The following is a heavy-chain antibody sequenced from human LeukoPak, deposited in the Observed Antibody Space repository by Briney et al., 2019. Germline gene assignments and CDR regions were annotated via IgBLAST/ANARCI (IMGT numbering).Heavy chain of an antibody. J-gene: IGHJ5*02. Sequence: ASEMVSCKVSGDTVTELSMDGVRQAPGKWLEWMGGCDPEDGETIYAQKFQGRVTMTEDTSTDTAYMELSSLRSEDTAVYYCATVLTYYYDSSGYTWGQGTLVTVSS. CDR2: CDPEDGET. D-gene: IGHD3-22*01. V-gene: IGHV1-24*01. CDR3: ATVLTYYYDSSGYT. CDR1: GDTVTELS.